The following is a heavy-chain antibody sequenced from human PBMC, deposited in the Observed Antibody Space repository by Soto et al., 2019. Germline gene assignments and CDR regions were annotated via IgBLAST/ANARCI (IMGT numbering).Heavy chain of an antibody. J-gene: IGHJ4*02. CDR3: ARDAWGSGSFDY. D-gene: IGHD3-22*01. V-gene: IGHV3-13*01. CDR1: GFTFSSYD. Sequence: EVQLVESGGGLVQPGGSLRLSCAASGFTFSSYDMHWVRQATGKGLEWVSAIGTAGDTYYPGSVKGRFTSSRENAKNSLYLQMNSLRAEDTAVYYCARDAWGSGSFDYWGQGTLVTVSS. CDR2: IGTAGDT.